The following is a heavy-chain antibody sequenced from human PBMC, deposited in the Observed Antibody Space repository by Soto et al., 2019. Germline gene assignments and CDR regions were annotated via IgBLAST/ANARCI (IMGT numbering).Heavy chain of an antibody. Sequence: TLSLTCTVSGYSISSGSYWGWIRQPPVKGPDWIASIYHGGTTFYNPSLKSRVTVSVDKSNNQFSLKLRSVTAADTAVYYCAKAHVMVVDGSTFEYWGHATLVTVS. CDR2: IYHGGTT. CDR1: GYSISSGSY. D-gene: IGHD6-19*01. CDR3: AKAHVMVVDGSTFEY. J-gene: IGHJ4*01. V-gene: IGHV4-38-2*02.